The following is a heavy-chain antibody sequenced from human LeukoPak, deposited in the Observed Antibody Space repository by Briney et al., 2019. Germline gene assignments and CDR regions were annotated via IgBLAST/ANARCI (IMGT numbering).Heavy chain of an antibody. D-gene: IGHD6-13*01. CDR1: GGSISSGGYY. J-gene: IGHJ4*02. V-gene: IGHV4-31*03. CDR2: IYYSGST. Sequence: SQTLSLTCTVSGGSISSGGYYWSWIRQHPGKGLEWIGYIYYSGSTYYNPSLKSRVTISVDTSKNQFSLKLSSVTAADTAVYYCARGRSSSWYNFDYWGQGSLVTVSS. CDR3: ARGRSSSWYNFDY.